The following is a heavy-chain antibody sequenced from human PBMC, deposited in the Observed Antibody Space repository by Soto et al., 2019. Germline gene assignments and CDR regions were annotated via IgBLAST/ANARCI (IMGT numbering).Heavy chain of an antibody. CDR3: AGTAAAGLTTAYYYYGMDV. D-gene: IGHD6-13*01. CDR2: INHSGST. V-gene: IGHV4-34*01. Sequence: ETLSLTCAVYGGSFSGYYWSWIRQPPGKGLEWIGEINHSGSTNYNPSLKSRVTISVDTSKNQFSLKLSSVTAADTAVYYCAGTAAAGLTTAYYYYGMDVWGQGTTVTVSS. CDR1: GGSFSGYY. J-gene: IGHJ6*02.